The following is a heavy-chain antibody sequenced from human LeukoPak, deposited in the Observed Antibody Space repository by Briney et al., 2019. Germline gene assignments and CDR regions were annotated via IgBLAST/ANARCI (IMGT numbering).Heavy chain of an antibody. D-gene: IGHD3-22*01. CDR2: IYYSGST. Sequence: SQTLSLTCTVSGGSISSGDYYWSWIRQPPGKGLEWIGYIYYSGSTYYHPSLKSRVTISVDTSKNQFSLKLSSVTAADTAVYYCARLLLYYYDSSGFDYWGQGTLVTVSS. CDR1: GGSISSGDYY. V-gene: IGHV4-30-4*01. CDR3: ARLLLYYYDSSGFDY. J-gene: IGHJ4*02.